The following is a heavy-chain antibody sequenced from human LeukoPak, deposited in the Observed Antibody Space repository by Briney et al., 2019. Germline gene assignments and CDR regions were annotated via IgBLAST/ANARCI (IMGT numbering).Heavy chain of an antibody. Sequence: QAGGSLRLSCAVSGFTVSSNYMSWVRQAPGKGLEWVSVIYSGGSTYYSDSVKGRFTISRDNSKNTLYLQMNSLRAEDTAVYYCVREINYDKVNWFDPWGQGTLVTVSS. CDR1: GFTVSSNY. CDR3: VREINYDKVNWFDP. CDR2: IYSGGST. V-gene: IGHV3-53*01. D-gene: IGHD3-22*01. J-gene: IGHJ5*02.